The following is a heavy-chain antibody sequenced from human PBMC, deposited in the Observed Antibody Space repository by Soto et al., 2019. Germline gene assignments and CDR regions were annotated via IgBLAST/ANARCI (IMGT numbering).Heavy chain of an antibody. CDR3: AASGSYREPNFDY. Sequence: QVPLVESGGGVVQPGRSLRLSCAASGFTFSSYAMHWVRQAPGKGLEWVAVISYDGSNKYYADSVKGRFTISRDNSKNTLYLQMNSLRAEDTAVYYCAASGSYREPNFDYWGQGTLVTVSS. J-gene: IGHJ4*02. V-gene: IGHV3-30-3*01. D-gene: IGHD1-26*01. CDR1: GFTFSSYA. CDR2: ISYDGSNK.